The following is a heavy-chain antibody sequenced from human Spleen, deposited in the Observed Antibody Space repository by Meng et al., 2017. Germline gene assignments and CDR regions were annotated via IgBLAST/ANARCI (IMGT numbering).Heavy chain of an antibody. CDR3: ARGPTTMAHDFDY. J-gene: IGHJ4*02. D-gene: IGHD4-11*01. CDR1: GGSFSDYY. CDR2: INHSGST. V-gene: IGHV4-34*01. Sequence: QVQLQHGGAGLLKPSETLFLTCVVSGGSFSDYYWSWIRQPPGKGLEWIGEINHSGSTNYNPSLESRATISVDTSQNNLPLKLSSVTAADSAVYYCARGPTTMAHDFDYWGQGTLVTVSS.